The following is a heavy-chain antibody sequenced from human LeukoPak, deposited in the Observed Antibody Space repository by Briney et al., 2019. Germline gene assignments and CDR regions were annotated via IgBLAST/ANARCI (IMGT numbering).Heavy chain of an antibody. Sequence: PGGSLRLSCAASGFTVSSTYMNWVRQAPGKGLEWVSVIYSDGSTYYADSVKGRFTISRDDSKNTLYLQMNSLRAEDMAVYYCARAPNWRFDYWGQGTLVTVSS. CDR2: IYSDGST. D-gene: IGHD1-1*01. V-gene: IGHV3-53*01. CDR1: GFTVSSTY. CDR3: ARAPNWRFDY. J-gene: IGHJ4*02.